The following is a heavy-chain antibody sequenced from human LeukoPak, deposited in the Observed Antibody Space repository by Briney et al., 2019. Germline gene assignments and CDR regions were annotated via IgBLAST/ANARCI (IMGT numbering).Heavy chain of an antibody. J-gene: IGHJ6*03. CDR2: IDSTSSYI. CDR3: ARDLLSYDFWSGYSYYYYMDV. Sequence: LSLTCTVSGGSISSGGYYWSWIRQAPGKGLEWVSSIDSTSSYIYYSDSVKGRFTISRDNAKNSLFLQMNSLRAEDTAVYYCARDLLSYDFWSGYSYYYYMDVWGTGTAVTVSS. CDR1: GGSISSGGYY. V-gene: IGHV3-11*06. D-gene: IGHD3-3*01.